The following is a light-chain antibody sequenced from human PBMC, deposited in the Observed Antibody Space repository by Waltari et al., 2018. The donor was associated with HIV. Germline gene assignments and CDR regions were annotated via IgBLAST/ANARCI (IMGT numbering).Light chain of an antibody. Sequence: IVLTQSPGTLSLSPGARATVSCRARQSVSSYYLAWYQQKPGQPPRLLVYGVSTRATGVPDRFSGSGSGTDFTLTVSRLEPEDFAVYYCQHYGYSPTFGRGTKVEIK. CDR1: QSVSSYY. CDR2: GVS. V-gene: IGKV3-20*01. J-gene: IGKJ1*01. CDR3: QHYGYSPT.